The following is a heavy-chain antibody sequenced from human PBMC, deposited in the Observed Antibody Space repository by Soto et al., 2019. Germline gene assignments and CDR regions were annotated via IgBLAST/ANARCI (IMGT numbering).Heavy chain of an antibody. CDR3: ATSPRGDYRSDAFDV. CDR1: GASVNSGSHS. CDR2: TCPSADA. J-gene: IGHJ3*01. V-gene: IGHV4-30-2*01. D-gene: IGHD4-17*01. Sequence: QLQLHNSGSTLVKPSQTLSLTCGVSGASVNSGSHSWSGFRQTPGKGLQWIGLTCPSADAFYIPSLQSRVTISGDRSNNLFSLRLTSVTAADTAIYYCATSPRGDYRSDAFDVWGQGTMVTVSS.